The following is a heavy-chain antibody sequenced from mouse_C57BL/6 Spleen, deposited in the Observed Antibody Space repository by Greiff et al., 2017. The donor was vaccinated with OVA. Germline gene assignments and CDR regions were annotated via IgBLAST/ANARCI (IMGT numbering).Heavy chain of an antibody. CDR1: GYSFTDYE. J-gene: IGHJ4*01. CDR3: TREYPDLPEGGDAMDY. D-gene: IGHD5-2*01. Sequence: QVQLQQSGAELVRPGASVTLSCKASGYSFTDYEMHWVKQTPVPGLEWIGAIDPDTGGTAYNQKCTGKAILTADKTSSTAYMELRSLTSEDSAVYYCTREYPDLPEGGDAMDYWGQGTSVTVSS. CDR2: IDPDTGGT. V-gene: IGHV1-15*01.